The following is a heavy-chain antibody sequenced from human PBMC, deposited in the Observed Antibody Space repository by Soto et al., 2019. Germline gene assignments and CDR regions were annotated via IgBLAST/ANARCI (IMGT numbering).Heavy chain of an antibody. Sequence: QGQLVQSGTEVKKPGSSVKVSCKASGGTFRHYPINWVRQAPGQGLEWMGSIFPLTDIPDYAQNFQAILTISAVKSTSTAYMELSSLTSDDTAMYFCARGPLVVLNYFEACGQGTRGTVSS. D-gene: IGHD2-15*01. V-gene: IGHV1-69*02. CDR1: GGTFRHYP. J-gene: IGHJ4*02. CDR2: IFPLTDIP. CDR3: ARGPLVVLNYFEA.